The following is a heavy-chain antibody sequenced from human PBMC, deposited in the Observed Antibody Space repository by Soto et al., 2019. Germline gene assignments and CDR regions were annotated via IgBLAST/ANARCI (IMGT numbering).Heavy chain of an antibody. CDR3: AGGQDNLAVNFDY. J-gene: IGHJ4*02. Sequence: GGSLRLSCAASGSSFSDYYMSWIRQSPGKGLEWLSYITSSSSYTHYADSVKGRFTISRDNAKNSLYLQMNSLRAEDTAVYYCAGGQDNLAVNFDYWGQGT. V-gene: IGHV3-11*03. D-gene: IGHD1-1*01. CDR2: ITSSSSYT. CDR1: GSSFSDYY.